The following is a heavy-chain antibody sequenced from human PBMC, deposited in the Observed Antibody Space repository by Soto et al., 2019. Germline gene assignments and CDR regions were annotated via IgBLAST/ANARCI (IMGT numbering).Heavy chain of an antibody. CDR3: ASSSSAPNWFDP. CDR1: VGSFSGYY. J-gene: IGHJ5*02. Sequence: SETLSLTCAVYVGSFSGYYWSWIRQPPGKGLEWIGEINHSGSTNYNPSLKSRVTISVDTSKNQFSLKLSSVTAADTAVYYCASSSSAPNWFDPWGQGTLVTVSS. V-gene: IGHV4-34*01. D-gene: IGHD6-6*01. CDR2: INHSGST.